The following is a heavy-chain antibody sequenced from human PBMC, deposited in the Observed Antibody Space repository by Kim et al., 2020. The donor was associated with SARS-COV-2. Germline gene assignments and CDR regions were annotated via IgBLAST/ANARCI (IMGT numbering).Heavy chain of an antibody. V-gene: IGHV3-23*01. Sequence: GGSLRLSCAASGFSFSTFAMTWVRQAPGKGLEWVSAIGGNGRSTYYTDSVKGRFSISRDNSENKVYLQMNDLRAEDKAISYWANAEVASGHAWGQGTQVT. CDR1: GFSFSTFA. CDR3: ANAEVASGHA. CDR2: IGGNGRST. J-gene: IGHJ4*02.